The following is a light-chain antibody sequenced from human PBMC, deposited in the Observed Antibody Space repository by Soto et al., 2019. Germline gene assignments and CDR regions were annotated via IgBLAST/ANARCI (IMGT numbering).Light chain of an antibody. CDR1: QGISSA. V-gene: IGKV1-13*02. Sequence: AIQLTQSPSSLSASIGDRVTITCRASQGISSALAWYQQKSGKAPKLLIYDASSLEGGVPSRFSGSVSGTDFTLTISSLQPEDFATYYCQQFNSYPHTFGQGTNLEI. J-gene: IGKJ2*01. CDR2: DAS. CDR3: QQFNSYPHT.